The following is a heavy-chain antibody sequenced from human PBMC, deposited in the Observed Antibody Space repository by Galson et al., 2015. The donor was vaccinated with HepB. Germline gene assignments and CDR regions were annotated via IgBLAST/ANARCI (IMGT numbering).Heavy chain of an antibody. J-gene: IGHJ4*02. Sequence: SVKVSCKASGYTFTGYYMHWVRQAPGQGLEWMGWINPNSGGTNYAQKFQGRVTMTRDTSISTAYMELSRLRSDDTAVYYCARGYSSGWYDDYFDYWGQGTLVTVSS. V-gene: IGHV1-2*02. CDR3: ARGYSSGWYDDYFDY. CDR2: INPNSGGT. CDR1: GYTFTGYY. D-gene: IGHD6-19*01.